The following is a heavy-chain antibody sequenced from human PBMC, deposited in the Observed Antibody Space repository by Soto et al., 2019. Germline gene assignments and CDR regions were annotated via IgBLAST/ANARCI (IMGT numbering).Heavy chain of an antibody. D-gene: IGHD3-10*01. CDR1: GFTFSSYA. J-gene: IGHJ6*02. CDR3: ARGEAYLREVTFYYHGMDG. V-gene: IGHV3-23*01. Sequence: PGGSLKLSCAASGFTFSSYAMSWVRQAPGKGLEWVSAISGSGGSTYYANSVKGRFTISRDNSKNRLYLQMNSLRAEDTAVYFCARGEAYLREVTFYYHGMDGWGQGTTVTVSS. CDR2: ISGSGGST.